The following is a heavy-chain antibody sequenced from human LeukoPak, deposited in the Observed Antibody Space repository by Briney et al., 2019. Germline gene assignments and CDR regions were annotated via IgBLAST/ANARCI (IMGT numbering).Heavy chain of an antibody. CDR1: GGSISSGGYY. Sequence: SETLSLTCTVSGGSISSGGYYWSWIRQHPGKGLEWIGNIYYSGSTYYNSSLKSRVTILVDTSKNQFSLKLSSVTAADTAVYYCARVTGSGYFYYFDYWGQGTLVTVSS. CDR3: ARVTGSGYFYYFDY. V-gene: IGHV4-31*03. D-gene: IGHD3-22*01. J-gene: IGHJ4*02. CDR2: IYYSGST.